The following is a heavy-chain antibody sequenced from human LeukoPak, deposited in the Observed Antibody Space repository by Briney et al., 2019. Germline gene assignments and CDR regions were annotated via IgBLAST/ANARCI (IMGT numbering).Heavy chain of an antibody. CDR2: IRSKAYGGTT. CDR1: GFIFGDYA. CDR3: TRETRVILWFGELLGAFDI. J-gene: IGHJ3*02. D-gene: IGHD3-10*01. Sequence: SGGSLRLSCTTSGFIFGDYAMTWVRQAPGKGLEWVGFIRSKAYGGTTEYAASVKGRFTISRDDSKSIAYLQMNSLKTEDTAVYYCTRETRVILWFGELLGAFDIWGQGTMVTVSS. V-gene: IGHV3-49*04.